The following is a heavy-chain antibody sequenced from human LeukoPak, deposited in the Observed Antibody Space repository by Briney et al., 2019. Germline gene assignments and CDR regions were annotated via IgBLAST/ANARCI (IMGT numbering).Heavy chain of an antibody. D-gene: IGHD3-22*01. CDR3: ARHFGYDDTSDYQGVPDY. CDR2: ISYTGNT. CDR1: GVFINSNTYS. Sequence: SETLSLTCTVSGVFINSNTYSWGWIRQPPGEGLEWIGTISYTGNTYYNSSLKSRLTISVDTSKTQFSLKLSSVTAADTAVYYCARHFGYDDTSDYQGVPDYWGQGSLVTVSS. J-gene: IGHJ4*02. V-gene: IGHV4-39*01.